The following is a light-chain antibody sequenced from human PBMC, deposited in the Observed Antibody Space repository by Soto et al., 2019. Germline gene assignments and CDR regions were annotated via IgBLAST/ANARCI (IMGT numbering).Light chain of an antibody. CDR2: DVN. CDR3: CSYPGNYKDV. CDR1: SSDVGAYNF. V-gene: IGLV2-11*01. J-gene: IGLJ1*01. Sequence: QSVLTKPHSVSGSPGQSVTSSCTGTSSDVGAYNFASWYQQRPGTTPTLIIYDVNKLPSGVPDRFSGSKSGNTASLTISGLQAEDEADYYCCSYPGNYKDVFGSGTKVTVL.